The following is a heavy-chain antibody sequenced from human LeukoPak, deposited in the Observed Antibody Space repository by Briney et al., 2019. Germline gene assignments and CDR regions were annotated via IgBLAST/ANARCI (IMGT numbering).Heavy chain of an antibody. CDR3: ARDYGYCSSTSCYTDNPNWFDP. CDR1: GLIFNIYS. V-gene: IGHV3-21*01. CDR2: ISSSSSYI. J-gene: IGHJ5*02. Sequence: GGSLRLSCAASGLIFNIYSMNWVRQAPGKGLEWVSSISSSSSYIYYADSVKGRFTISRDNAKNSLYLQMNSLRAEDTAVYYCARDYGYCSSTSCYTDNPNWFDPWGQGTLVTVSS. D-gene: IGHD2-2*02.